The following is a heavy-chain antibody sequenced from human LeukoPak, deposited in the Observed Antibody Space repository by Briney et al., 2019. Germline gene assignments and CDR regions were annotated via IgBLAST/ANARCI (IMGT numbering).Heavy chain of an antibody. Sequence: ASVKVSCKASGYTFTSYGISWVRQAPGQRLEWMGWINAGNGNTKYSQKFQGRVTITRDTSASTAYMELSSLRSEDTAVYYCARDRAVTTVYYYYYYGMDVWGQGTTVTVSS. V-gene: IGHV1-3*01. CDR2: INAGNGNT. D-gene: IGHD4-17*01. CDR3: ARDRAVTTVYYYYYYGMDV. CDR1: GYTFTSYG. J-gene: IGHJ6*02.